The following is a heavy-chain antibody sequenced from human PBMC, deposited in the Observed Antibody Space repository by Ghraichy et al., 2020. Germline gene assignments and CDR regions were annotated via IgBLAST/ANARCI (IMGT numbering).Heavy chain of an antibody. CDR2: FDPEDGET. CDR3: ATESIGPYSSSSFDI. J-gene: IGHJ3*02. D-gene: IGHD6-6*01. V-gene: IGHV1-24*01. CDR1: GYTLTELS. Sequence: ASVKVSCKVSGYTLTELSMHWLRQAPGKGLEWMGGFDPEDGETIYAQKFQGRVTMTEDTSTDTAYMELSSLRSEDTAVYYCATESIGPYSSSSFDIWGQGRMVTVSS.